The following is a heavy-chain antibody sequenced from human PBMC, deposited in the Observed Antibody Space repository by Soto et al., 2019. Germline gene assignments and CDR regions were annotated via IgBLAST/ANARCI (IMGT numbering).Heavy chain of an antibody. J-gene: IGHJ6*03. Sequence: ASVKVSCKASGYTFTSYVINWVRQATGQGLEWMGWMNPNSGNTGYAQKFQGRVTMTRNTSISTAYMELSSPRSEATAVYYCARVLYGDPPTDYSNYYMDVRGKGTTVTVSS. CDR2: MNPNSGNT. CDR1: GYTFTSYV. D-gene: IGHD4-17*01. CDR3: ARVLYGDPPTDYSNYYMDV. V-gene: IGHV1-8*01.